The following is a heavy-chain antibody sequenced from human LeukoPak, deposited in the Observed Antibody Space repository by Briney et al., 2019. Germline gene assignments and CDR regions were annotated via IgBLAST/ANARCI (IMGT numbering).Heavy chain of an antibody. D-gene: IGHD4-17*01. CDR1: GGSISSSSYY. V-gene: IGHV4-39*01. CDR3: ARLYGDYVRPKKRFDY. Sequence: SETLSLTCTVSGGSISSSSYYWGWIRQPPGKGLEWIGSIYYSGSTYYNPSLKSRVTISVDTSKNQFSLKLSSVTAADTAVYYCARLYGDYVRPKKRFDYWGQGTLVTVSS. J-gene: IGHJ4*02. CDR2: IYYSGST.